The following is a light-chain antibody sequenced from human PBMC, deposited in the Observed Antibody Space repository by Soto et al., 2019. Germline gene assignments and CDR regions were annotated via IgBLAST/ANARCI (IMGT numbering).Light chain of an antibody. CDR3: QQSYSTLIT. Sequence: DIQMTQSPSSLSPSVGDRVTITCRASQSIRIYLTWYQQMPGKVPRLLISGASRLQSGVPSRFSGSGSGTDFTLTISSLQPEDFATYYCQQSYSTLITFGQGTRLEIK. CDR1: QSIRIY. J-gene: IGKJ5*01. CDR2: GAS. V-gene: IGKV1-39*01.